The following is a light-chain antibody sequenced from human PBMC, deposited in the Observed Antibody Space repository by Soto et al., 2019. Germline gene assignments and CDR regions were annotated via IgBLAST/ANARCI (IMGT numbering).Light chain of an antibody. J-gene: IGLJ1*01. Sequence: QSALTQPASVSGSPGQSITISCTGTSSDIGGYNYVSRYQQHPGKAPKLMIYEVSDRPSGVSDRFSGSKSDNTASLTISGLQAEDEADYYCSSYTSSSPFLFGTGTKVTVL. CDR3: SSYTSSSPFL. CDR1: SSDIGGYNY. CDR2: EVS. V-gene: IGLV2-14*01.